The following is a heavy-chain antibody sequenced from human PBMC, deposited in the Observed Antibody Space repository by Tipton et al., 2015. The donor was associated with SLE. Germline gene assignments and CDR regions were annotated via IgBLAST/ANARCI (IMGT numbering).Heavy chain of an antibody. CDR2: INWYSTSV. CDR3: TRGSMIQGPH. J-gene: IGHJ4*02. V-gene: IGHV3-9*01. D-gene: IGHD3-10*01. CDR1: GFTFGDYA. Sequence: SLRLSCAASGFTFGDYAMHWVRQAPGKGLEWVAGINWYSTSVGYADSVRGRFTISRDDSKSIAYLQMNSLKTEDTGVYYCTRGSMIQGPHWGQGTLVTVSS.